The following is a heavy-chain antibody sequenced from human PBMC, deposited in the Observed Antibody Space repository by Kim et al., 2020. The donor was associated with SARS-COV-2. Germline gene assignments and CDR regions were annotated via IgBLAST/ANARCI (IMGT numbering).Heavy chain of an antibody. D-gene: IGHD1-1*01. V-gene: IGHV1-46*01. Sequence: ASVKVSCKTSGYGFTNNYLHWVRLAPGQGLEWMGMVYPNDGSTTYAQKFQGRVTMTSDTPTRTGYMELGSLTSEDTAVYYCARDLEGFDYWGQGTLVTVSS. J-gene: IGHJ4*02. CDR1: GYGFTNNY. CDR3: ARDLEGFDY. CDR2: VYPNDGST.